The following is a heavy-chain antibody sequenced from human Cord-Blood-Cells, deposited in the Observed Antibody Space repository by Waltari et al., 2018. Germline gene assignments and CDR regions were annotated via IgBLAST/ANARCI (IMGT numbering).Heavy chain of an antibody. CDR3: ARDGPGYCSSTSCYAFDI. Sequence: EVQLVESGGGLIQPGGSLRLSCAASGFTVSSNYMSWVRQAPGKGLEGVSVIYSGGSTYYADSAKGRFTISRDNSKDTLYLQMTSLRAEDTAVYYCARDGPGYCSSTSCYAFDIWGQGTMVTVSS. D-gene: IGHD2-2*01. J-gene: IGHJ3*02. CDR1: GFTVSSNY. V-gene: IGHV3-53*01. CDR2: IYSGGST.